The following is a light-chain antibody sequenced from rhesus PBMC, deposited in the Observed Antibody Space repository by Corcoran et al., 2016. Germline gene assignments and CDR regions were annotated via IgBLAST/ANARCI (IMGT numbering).Light chain of an antibody. CDR3: LQYGNWPLT. V-gene: IGKV3-24*01. Sequence: EIVMTQSPATLSLSPGERATLSCRASQSVSSSLAWYQQQPGQAPRLLINGASHRATGIPDRFSGSGSGTDLTRSINSLEPEDVAVYYCLQYGNWPLTFGGGTKVELK. CDR2: GAS. CDR1: QSVSSS. J-gene: IGKJ4*01.